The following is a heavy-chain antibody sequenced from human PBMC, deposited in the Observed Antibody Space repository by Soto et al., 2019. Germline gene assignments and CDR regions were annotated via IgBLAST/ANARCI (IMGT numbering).Heavy chain of an antibody. Sequence: QVQLVESGGGVVQPGWSLRLSCAASGFTFSDYGMHWVRQAPGEGLQWAAVIWFDGSNEHYADSVKGRFTISRDKSKNTLYQQMYSLRAGDTAVYYCARGSLYCSSTSCSYGMDVWGQGTTVTVSS. CDR3: ARGSLYCSSTSCSYGMDV. CDR1: GFTFSDYG. CDR2: IWFDGSNE. V-gene: IGHV3-33*01. D-gene: IGHD2-15*01. J-gene: IGHJ6*02.